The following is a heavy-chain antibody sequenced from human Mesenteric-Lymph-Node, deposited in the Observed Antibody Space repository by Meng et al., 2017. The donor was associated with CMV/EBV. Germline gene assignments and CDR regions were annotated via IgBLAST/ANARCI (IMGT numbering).Heavy chain of an antibody. CDR1: GGSISSSNYY. CDR3: ASGFITIFGFDF. D-gene: IGHD3-3*01. Sequence: SETLSLTCTVSGGSISSSNYYWGWIRQPPGKGLEWIGSVYYSGSTFYNPSLKSRVTILVDRSKNQFSLKLSSVTAADTAVYYCASGFITIFGFDFWGQGALVTVSS. J-gene: IGHJ4*02. CDR2: VYYSGST. V-gene: IGHV4-39*07.